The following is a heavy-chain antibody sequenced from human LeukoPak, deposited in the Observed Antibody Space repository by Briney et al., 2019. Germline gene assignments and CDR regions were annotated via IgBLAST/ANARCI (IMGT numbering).Heavy chain of an antibody. Sequence: ASVKVSCKSSGYTFTSYGISWVRQAPGQGLEWMGWVSGYNDDTNYAQKFQGRVTMTTDTSTNTAYMELRSLRSDDTAVYYCARDWIIRTREDCIDPWGQGTPVTVSS. D-gene: IGHD1-20*01. J-gene: IGHJ5*02. V-gene: IGHV1-18*01. CDR2: VSGYNDDT. CDR3: ARDWIIRTREDCIDP. CDR1: GYTFTSYG.